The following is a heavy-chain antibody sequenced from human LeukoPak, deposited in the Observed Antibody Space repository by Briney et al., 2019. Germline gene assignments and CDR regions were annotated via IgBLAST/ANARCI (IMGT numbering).Heavy chain of an antibody. D-gene: IGHD3-22*01. CDR1: GFTFSSYW. J-gene: IGHJ3*02. V-gene: IGHV3-23*01. Sequence: GGSLRLSCAASGFTFSSYWMSWVRQAPGKGLEGVLAISGSGGSTYYADSVKGRFTISRDNSKNTLYLQMNSLRAEDTAVYYCAKDIPSRTMIVVPEIAFDIWGQGTMVTASS. CDR3: AKDIPSRTMIVVPEIAFDI. CDR2: ISGSGGST.